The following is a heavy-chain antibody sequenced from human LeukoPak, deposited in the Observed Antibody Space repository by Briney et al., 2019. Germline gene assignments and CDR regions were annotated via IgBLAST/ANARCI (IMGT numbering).Heavy chain of an antibody. CDR2: LYIGGNT. V-gene: IGHV3-53*01. D-gene: IGHD5-18*01. J-gene: IGHJ4*02. Sequence: GGSLRLSCAASGLTVSSNYMNWVRQAPGKGLEWVSALYIGGNTYYADSVRGRFTISRDNSKNTLYLQMNSLRAEDTAIYYCTTAAGYNYGQYWGQGTLVTVPS. CDR3: TTAAGYNYGQY. CDR1: GLTVSSNY.